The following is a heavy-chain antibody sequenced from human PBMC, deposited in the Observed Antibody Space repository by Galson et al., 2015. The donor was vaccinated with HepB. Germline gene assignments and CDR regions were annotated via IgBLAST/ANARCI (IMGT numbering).Heavy chain of an antibody. V-gene: IGHV3-21*01. Sequence: SLRLSCAASGFTFSSYSMNWVRQAPGKGLEWVSSISSSSSYIYYADSVKGRFTFSRDNAKNSLYLQMNSLRAEDTAVYYCARHQGGGPVAPFDYWGQGTLVTVSS. CDR2: ISSSSSYI. CDR1: GFTFSSYS. J-gene: IGHJ4*02. CDR3: ARHQGGGPVAPFDY. D-gene: IGHD2-15*01.